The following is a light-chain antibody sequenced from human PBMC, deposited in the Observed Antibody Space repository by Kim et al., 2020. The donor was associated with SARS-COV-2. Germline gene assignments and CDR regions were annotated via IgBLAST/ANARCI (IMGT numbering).Light chain of an antibody. J-gene: IGLJ2*01. CDR1: SSDVGSYGY. Sequence: QSALTQPASVSGSPGQSITISCTGTSSDVGSYGYVSWYQQHPGKVPKLMIYDVRNRPSGVSNRFSGSRSGNTASLTISGLQAEDEANYYCSSYKSSTTFVIFGGGTQLTVL. CDR3: SSYKSSTTFVI. V-gene: IGLV2-14*03. CDR2: DVR.